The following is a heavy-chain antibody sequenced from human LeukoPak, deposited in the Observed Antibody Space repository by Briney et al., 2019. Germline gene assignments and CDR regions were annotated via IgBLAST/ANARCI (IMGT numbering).Heavy chain of an antibody. J-gene: IGHJ4*02. Sequence: GASVKVSCKASGYSFTSYDINWVRQATGQGLEWMGWMNPNSGNTGYAQKFQGRVIMTRDTSTSTVYMELSSLRSEDTAVYYCARALYSGSYSLNYWGQGTLVTVSS. CDR3: ARALYSGSYSLNY. V-gene: IGHV1-8*01. CDR1: GYSFTSYD. CDR2: MNPNSGNT. D-gene: IGHD1-26*01.